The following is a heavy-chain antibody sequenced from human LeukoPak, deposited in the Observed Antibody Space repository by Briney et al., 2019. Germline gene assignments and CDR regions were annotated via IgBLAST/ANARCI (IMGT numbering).Heavy chain of an antibody. J-gene: IGHJ5*02. CDR2: IWFDGGDK. D-gene: IGHD1-7*01. V-gene: IGHV3-33*06. CDR3: ANFLDLKRFDP. Sequence: GGSLRLSCVASGFTFSSYGMHWVRQAPGKGLEWITVIWFDGGDKYYAESVKGRFTISRDTSKNTRSLQMNSLRGDDTAVYYCANFLDLKRFDPWGQGTLVTVSS. CDR1: GFTFSSYG.